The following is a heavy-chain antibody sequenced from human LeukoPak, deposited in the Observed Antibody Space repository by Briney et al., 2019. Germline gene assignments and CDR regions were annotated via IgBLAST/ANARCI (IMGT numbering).Heavy chain of an antibody. CDR1: GGSFSGYY. D-gene: IGHD6-13*01. CDR2: INHSGST. J-gene: IGHJ4*02. V-gene: IGHV4-34*01. CDR3: ARGRLRLQQLGVDY. Sequence: PSETLSLTCAVYGGSFSGYYWSWIRQPPGKGLEWIGEINHSGSTNYNPSLKSRVTISVDTSKNQFSLKLSSVTAADTAVYYCARGRLRLQQLGVDYWGQGTLVTVSP.